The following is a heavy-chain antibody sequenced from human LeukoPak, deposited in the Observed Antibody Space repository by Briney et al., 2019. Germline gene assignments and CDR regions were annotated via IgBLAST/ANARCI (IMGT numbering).Heavy chain of an antibody. CDR2: INQDGSEK. CDR3: ATEVFGSGSCPDY. CDR1: GFTFSVYW. V-gene: IGHV3-7*01. D-gene: IGHD3-10*01. J-gene: IGHJ4*02. Sequence: GGSLRLSCAASGFTFSVYWMTWVRQAPGKGLEWVANINQDGSEKFYVDSVKGRFSISRDNAKNSLYLQVNSLRAEDTAVYYCATEVFGSGSCPDYWGQGTLVTVSS.